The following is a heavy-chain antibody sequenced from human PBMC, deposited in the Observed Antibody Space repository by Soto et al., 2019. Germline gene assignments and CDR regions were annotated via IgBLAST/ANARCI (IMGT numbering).Heavy chain of an antibody. CDR3: ARDGRRITMVRGVISPGYYYYMDV. Sequence: SETLSLTCTVSGGSIISYYWSWILQPPWKGLEWIGYIYYSGSTNYNPSLKSRVTISVDTSKNQFSLKLSSVTAADTAVYYCARDGRRITMVRGVISPGYYYYMDVWGKGTTVTVSS. D-gene: IGHD3-10*01. CDR2: IYYSGST. J-gene: IGHJ6*03. CDR1: GGSIISYY. V-gene: IGHV4-59*01.